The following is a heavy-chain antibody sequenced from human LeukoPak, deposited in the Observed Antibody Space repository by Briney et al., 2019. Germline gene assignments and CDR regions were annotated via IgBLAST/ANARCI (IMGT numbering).Heavy chain of an antibody. D-gene: IGHD3-3*01. CDR1: GFTFSSYA. CDR2: ISYDGSNK. Sequence: PGGSLRLSCAASGFTFSSYAMHWVRQAPGKGLEWVAVISYDGSNKYYADSVKGRFTISRDNSKNTLYPQMNSLRAEDTAVYYCAGGVVIVDAFDIWGQGTMVTVSS. V-gene: IGHV3-30-3*01. CDR3: AGGVVIVDAFDI. J-gene: IGHJ3*02.